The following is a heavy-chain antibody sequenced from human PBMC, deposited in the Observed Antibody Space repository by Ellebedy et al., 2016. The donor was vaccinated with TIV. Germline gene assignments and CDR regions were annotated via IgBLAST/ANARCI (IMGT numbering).Heavy chain of an antibody. J-gene: IGHJ4*02. V-gene: IGHV4-59*12. CDR3: ARGSPVLVVVAARGFDY. D-gene: IGHD2-15*01. CDR2: IYYSGST. Sequence: SETLSLTCTVSGGSISSYYWSWIRQPPGKGLEWIGYIYYSGSTNYNPSLKSRVTISVDMSKNQFSLKLSSVTAADTAVYYCARGSPVLVVVAARGFDYWGQGTLVTVSS. CDR1: GGSISSYY.